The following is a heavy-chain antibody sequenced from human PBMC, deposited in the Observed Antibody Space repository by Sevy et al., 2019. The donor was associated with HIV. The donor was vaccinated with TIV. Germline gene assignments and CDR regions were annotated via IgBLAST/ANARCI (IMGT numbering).Heavy chain of an antibody. J-gene: IGHJ4*02. Sequence: GGSLRLSCTASGFSFNGYGMHWVRQAPGKGPEWVALIWYDGSNRSYLDSVKGRFTVSRDNSKNTLYLQMNSLRAEDTAVYYCAREGLAVAGIGYYFEYWGQGTLVTVSS. CDR3: AREGLAVAGIGYYFEY. V-gene: IGHV3-33*01. CDR2: IWYDGSNR. CDR1: GFSFNGYG. D-gene: IGHD6-19*01.